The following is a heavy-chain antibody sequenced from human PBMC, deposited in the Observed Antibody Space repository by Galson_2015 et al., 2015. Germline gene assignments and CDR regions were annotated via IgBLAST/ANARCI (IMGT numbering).Heavy chain of an antibody. J-gene: IGHJ4*02. D-gene: IGHD6-13*01. Sequence: SCKASGGTFSSYAFSWVRQAPGQGLAWMGGIIPIFGTANYAQKFQGRVTITADESTSTAYMELSSLRSEDTAVYYCATRTPIAARHFDYWGQGTLVTVSS. CDR1: GGTFSSYA. CDR2: IIPIFGTA. V-gene: IGHV1-69*01. CDR3: ATRTPIAARHFDY.